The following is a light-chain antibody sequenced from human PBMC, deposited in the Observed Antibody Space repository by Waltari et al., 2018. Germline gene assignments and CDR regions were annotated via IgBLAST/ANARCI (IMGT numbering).Light chain of an antibody. J-gene: IGLJ2*01. CDR1: SSTLGANY. V-gene: IGLV1-51*01. CDR3: GTWYNSAGVV. CDR2: DNN. Sequence: QSVLTQPPSVSAAPGQKVSISCSGSSSTLGANYVSWYQQLPGTAPKLLIYDNNKRPSGIPDRFSGSKSGTSATLGITGPQTGDEANYYCGTWYNSAGVVFGGGTKLTVL.